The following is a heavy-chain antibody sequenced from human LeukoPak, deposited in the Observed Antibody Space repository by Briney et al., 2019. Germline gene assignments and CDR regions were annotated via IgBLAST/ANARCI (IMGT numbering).Heavy chain of an antibody. J-gene: IGHJ4*02. CDR2: IYYSGST. CDR3: ARDGAGDRSGKYYFDL. Sequence: SETLSLTCTVSGGSISSSSYYWGWIRQPPGKGLEWIGSIYYSGSTYYNPSLKSRVTISLDTSKNQFSLKLSSVTAADTAVYYCARDGAGDRSGKYYFDLWGQGTLVTVSS. D-gene: IGHD6-19*01. V-gene: IGHV4-39*07. CDR1: GGSISSSSYY.